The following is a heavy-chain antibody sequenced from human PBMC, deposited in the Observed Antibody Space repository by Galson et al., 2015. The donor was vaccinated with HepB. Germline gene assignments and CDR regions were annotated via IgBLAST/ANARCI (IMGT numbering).Heavy chain of an antibody. CDR1: GFTLSSYW. CDR3: ARDRCSGGSCYYGGHWFGP. CDR2: INSDGSTT. V-gene: IGHV3-74*01. J-gene: IGHJ5*02. Sequence: SLRLSCAASGFTLSSYWMHWVRQAPGEGLVWVSRINSDGSTTSYADSVKGRFTISRDNAKNTLYLQMNSLRAEDTAVYYCARDRCSGGSCYYGGHWFGPWGQGTLVAVSS. D-gene: IGHD2-15*01.